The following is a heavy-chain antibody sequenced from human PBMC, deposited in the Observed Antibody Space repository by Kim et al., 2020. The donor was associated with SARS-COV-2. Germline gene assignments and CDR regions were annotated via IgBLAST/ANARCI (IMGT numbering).Heavy chain of an antibody. CDR3: AKDRSRGVGGSGA. CDR2: ISGGDRWK. CDR1: GFTFRRYD. Sequence: GGSLRLSCAASGFTFRRYDMSWVRQTPGKGLEWVSDISGGDRWKYYADSVKGRFTISRDDSGNTLHLHMGNLRVDDTAVYYCAKDRSRGVGGSGAWG. J-gene: IGHJ5*01. D-gene: IGHD3-10*01. V-gene: IGHV3-23*01.